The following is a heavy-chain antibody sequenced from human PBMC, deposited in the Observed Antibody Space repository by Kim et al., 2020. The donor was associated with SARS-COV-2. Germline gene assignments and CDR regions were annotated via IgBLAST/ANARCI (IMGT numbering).Heavy chain of an antibody. CDR3: ARATTVATGFRSYYYYYYMDV. V-gene: IGHV3-13*01. CDR1: GFTFSSYD. D-gene: IGHD4-4*01. Sequence: GGSLRLSCAASGFTFSSYDMHWVRQATGKGLEWVSAIGTAGDTYYPGSVKGRFTISSENAKNSLYLQMNSLRAGDTAVYYCARATTVATGFRSYYYYYYMDVWGKGTPVTVSS. J-gene: IGHJ6*03. CDR2: IGTAGDT.